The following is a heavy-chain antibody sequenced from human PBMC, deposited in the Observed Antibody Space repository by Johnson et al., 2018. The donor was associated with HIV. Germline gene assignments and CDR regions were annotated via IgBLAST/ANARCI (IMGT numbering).Heavy chain of an antibody. D-gene: IGHD3-3*01. CDR1: GFSFDDYG. J-gene: IGHJ3*02. CDR2: INWNGGST. Sequence: VQLVESGGGVVRPGGSLRLSCAASGFSFDDYGMSWVRQAPGKGLEWVSGINWNGGSTGYADSVKGRFTLSRDNSKNTLYLQMNSLRAEDTAIYYCAKDLYDFWSGYGAFDIWGQGTMVTVSS. CDR3: AKDLYDFWSGYGAFDI. V-gene: IGHV3-20*04.